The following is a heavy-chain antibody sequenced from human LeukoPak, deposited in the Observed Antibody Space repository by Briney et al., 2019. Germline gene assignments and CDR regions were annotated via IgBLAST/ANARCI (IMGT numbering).Heavy chain of an antibody. CDR2: INSTSSDI. Sequence: PGGSLRLSCVASGFAFETYTMNWVRQAPGKGLEWVSFINSTSSDINYADSVRDRFTISRDNAKNSLFLQMDSLRVEDTAVYYCAKGLFSGYDKYLDSWGQGTLVTVSS. CDR3: AKGLFSGYDKYLDS. J-gene: IGHJ4*02. CDR1: GFAFETYT. D-gene: IGHD5-12*01. V-gene: IGHV3-21*04.